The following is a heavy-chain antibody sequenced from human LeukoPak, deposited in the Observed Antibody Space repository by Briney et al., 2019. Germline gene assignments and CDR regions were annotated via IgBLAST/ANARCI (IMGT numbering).Heavy chain of an antibody. Sequence: ASVKVSCKVSGYTLTELSMHWVRQAPGKGLEWMGGFDPEDGETIYAQKFQGRVTMTEDTSTDTAYMELSSLRSEDTAVYYCATDSPRTVERNWYFDLWGRGTLVTVSS. V-gene: IGHV1-24*01. CDR3: ATDSPRTVERNWYFDL. CDR2: FDPEDGET. J-gene: IGHJ2*01. D-gene: IGHD4-23*01. CDR1: GYTLTELS.